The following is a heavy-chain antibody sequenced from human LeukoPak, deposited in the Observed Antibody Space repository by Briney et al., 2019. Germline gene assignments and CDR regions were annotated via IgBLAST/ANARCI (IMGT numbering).Heavy chain of an antibody. CDR1: GLTFDDYA. Sequence: GRSLRLSCAASGLTFDDYAMPWVRQAPGKGLEWVSGISWNSGSIGYADSVKGRFTISRDNAKNSLYLQMNSLRAEDTALYYCAKVRGYCSGGSCYPDAFDIWGQGTMVTVSS. CDR3: AKVRGYCSGGSCYPDAFDI. CDR2: ISWNSGSI. J-gene: IGHJ3*02. D-gene: IGHD2-15*01. V-gene: IGHV3-9*01.